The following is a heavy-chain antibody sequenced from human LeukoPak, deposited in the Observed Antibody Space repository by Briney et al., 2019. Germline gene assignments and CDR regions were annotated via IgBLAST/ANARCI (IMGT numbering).Heavy chain of an antibody. V-gene: IGHV3-64*01. Sequence: GGSLRLSCAASGFTFSYYAMHWVRQAPGKGLEYVSAITSNGGSTFYANSVKGRFTISRDNSNNTLYLQMGSLRAEDMAVYYCARAYGSGSYYDYWGQGTLVTVSS. D-gene: IGHD3-10*01. J-gene: IGHJ4*02. CDR2: ITSNGGST. CDR1: GFTFSYYA. CDR3: ARAYGSGSYYDY.